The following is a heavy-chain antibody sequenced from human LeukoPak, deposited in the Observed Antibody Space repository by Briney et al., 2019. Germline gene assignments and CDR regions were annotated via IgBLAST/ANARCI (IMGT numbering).Heavy chain of an antibody. D-gene: IGHD3-3*01. V-gene: IGHV4-39*01. CDR1: GGSIGSNNYY. J-gene: IGHJ6*03. Sequence: PSETLSLTCTVSGGSIGSNNYYWGWIPPPPGKGLEGSGSISHSGNTNHNPSLNSRVSFSVDTSKNQFTLKMSSVTAAGTAVYYCGRQCPAEYAFWSGSFQRRYYYYSMDVWGKGTTVTVSS. CDR3: GRQCPAEYAFWSGSFQRRYYYYSMDV. CDR2: ISHSGNT.